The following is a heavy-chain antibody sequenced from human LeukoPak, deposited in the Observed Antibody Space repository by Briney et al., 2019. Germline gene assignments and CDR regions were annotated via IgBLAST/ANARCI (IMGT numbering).Heavy chain of an antibody. CDR1: GYSFTSYW. CDR2: IYPGDSDT. CDR3: ARQLGSGWYGHWYFDL. V-gene: IGHV5-51*01. J-gene: IGHJ2*01. Sequence: GESLKISCKGSGYSFTSYWIGWVRQMPGKGLEWMGIIYPGDSDTRYSPSFQGQVTISVDKSISTAYLQWSSLKASDTAVYYCARQLGSGWYGHWYFDLWGRGTLVTVSS. D-gene: IGHD6-19*01.